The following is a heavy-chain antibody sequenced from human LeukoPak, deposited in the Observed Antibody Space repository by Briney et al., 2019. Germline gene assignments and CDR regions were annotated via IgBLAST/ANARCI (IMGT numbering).Heavy chain of an antibody. CDR3: ARDDSDAFDI. Sequence: PSETLSLTCTVSGYSISSGYYWGWLRQPPGKGLEWIGSIYHSGSTYYNPSLKSRVTISVDTSKNQSSLKLSSVTAADTAVYYCARDDSDAFDIWGQGTMVTVSS. D-gene: IGHD2-15*01. J-gene: IGHJ3*02. V-gene: IGHV4-38-2*02. CDR1: GYSISSGYY. CDR2: IYHSGST.